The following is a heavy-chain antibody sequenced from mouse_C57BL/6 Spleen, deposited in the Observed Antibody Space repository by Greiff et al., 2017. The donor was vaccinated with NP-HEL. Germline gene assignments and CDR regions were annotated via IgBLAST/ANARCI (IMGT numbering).Heavy chain of an antibody. CDR2: ISSGSSTI. Sequence: EAKVVESGGGLVKPGGSLKLSCAASGFTFSDYGMHWVRQAPEKGLEWVAYISSGSSTIYYADTGEGRFTISRDNAKNTLFLQMTSLRSEDTAMYYCARRDVDAMDYWGQGTSVTVSS. J-gene: IGHJ4*01. CDR3: ARRDVDAMDY. V-gene: IGHV5-17*01. D-gene: IGHD3-3*01. CDR1: GFTFSDYG.